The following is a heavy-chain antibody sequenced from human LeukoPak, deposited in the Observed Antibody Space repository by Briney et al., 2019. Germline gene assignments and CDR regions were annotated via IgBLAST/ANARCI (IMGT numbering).Heavy chain of an antibody. Sequence: SETLSLTCTVSGGSISSSSYYWGWIRQPPGKGLEWIGEINHSGSTNYSPSLKSRVTISVDTSKNQFSLKLSSVTAADTAVYYCARGPASTVMVRGEGYYMDVWGKGTTVTISS. CDR2: INHSGST. D-gene: IGHD3-10*01. V-gene: IGHV4-39*07. J-gene: IGHJ6*03. CDR3: ARGPASTVMVRGEGYYMDV. CDR1: GGSISSSSYY.